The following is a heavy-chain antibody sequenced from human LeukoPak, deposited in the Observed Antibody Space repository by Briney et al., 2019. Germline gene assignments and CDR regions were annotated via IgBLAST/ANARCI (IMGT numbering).Heavy chain of an antibody. V-gene: IGHV3-21*01. Sequence: PGGSLRLSCAASGFTFSSYSMNWVRQAPGKGLEWVSSISSSSSYIYYADSVKGRFTISRDNAKNSLYLQMDSLRAEDTAVYYCARAKRVAVAGTYIYYYYMDVWGNGTTVTISS. CDR2: ISSSSSYI. CDR3: ARAKRVAVAGTYIYYYYMDV. D-gene: IGHD6-19*01. CDR1: GFTFSSYS. J-gene: IGHJ6*03.